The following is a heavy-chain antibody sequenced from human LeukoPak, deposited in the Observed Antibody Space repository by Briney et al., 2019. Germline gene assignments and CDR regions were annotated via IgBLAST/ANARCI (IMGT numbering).Heavy chain of an antibody. CDR3: ARVRDNACDY. J-gene: IGHJ4*02. Sequence: ASVTVSCKTSGYMVSDYYMHWVRQAPGQGLEWMGWLRDDTGDTDSPQKFKGRVTMTRDTATNTAYMQLSRLTYDDTAIYFCARVRDNACDYWGQGTLVTVSS. CDR2: LRDDTGDT. V-gene: IGHV1-2*02. D-gene: IGHD1-1*01. CDR1: GYMVSDYY.